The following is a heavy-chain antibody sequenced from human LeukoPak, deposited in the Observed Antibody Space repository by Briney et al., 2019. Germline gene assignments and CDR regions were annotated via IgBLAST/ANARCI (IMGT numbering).Heavy chain of an antibody. CDR1: GYTFTSYG. CDR2: ISAYNGNT. Sequence: ASVTVSCKASGYTFTSYGISWVRQAPGQGLEWMGWISAYNGNTNYAQKLQGRVTMTTDTSTSTAYMELSSLRSEDTAVYYCAREAPPSSSWYSYYYYGMDVWGQGTTVTVSS. CDR3: AREAPPSSSWYSYYYYGMDV. V-gene: IGHV1-18*01. J-gene: IGHJ6*02. D-gene: IGHD6-13*01.